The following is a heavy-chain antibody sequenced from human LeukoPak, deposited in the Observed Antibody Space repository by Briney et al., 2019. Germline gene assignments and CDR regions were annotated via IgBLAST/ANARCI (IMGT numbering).Heavy chain of an antibody. J-gene: IGHJ4*02. CDR2: IYYRGNT. D-gene: IGHD6-25*01. CDR1: GGSSSSKSYY. CDR3: ARPPVAAPTSYFDF. V-gene: IGHV4-39*01. Sequence: PSETLSLTCTVSGGSSSSKSYYGGWIRQPPGKGLEWIGTIYYRGNTYYNPSLKSRITISVDTSKNQFSLNLNSVTAADTAVYYCARPPVAAPTSYFDFWGQGILVTVSS.